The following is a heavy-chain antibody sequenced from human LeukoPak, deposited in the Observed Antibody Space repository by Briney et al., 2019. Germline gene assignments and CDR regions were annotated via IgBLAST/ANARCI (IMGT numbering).Heavy chain of an antibody. CDR1: GGTFSSYA. CDR3: AREESSRLSAWFDP. Sequence: SVKVSCKASGGTFSSYAISWVRQAPGEGLEWMGGIIPIFGTANYAQKFQGRVTITADESTSAAYMELSSLRSEDTAVYYCAREESSRLSAWFDPWGQGTLVTVSS. J-gene: IGHJ5*02. CDR2: IIPIFGTA. D-gene: IGHD6-13*01. V-gene: IGHV1-69*01.